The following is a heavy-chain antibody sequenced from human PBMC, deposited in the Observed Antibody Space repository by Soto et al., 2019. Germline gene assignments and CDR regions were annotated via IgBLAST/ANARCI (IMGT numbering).Heavy chain of an antibody. V-gene: IGHV3-23*01. J-gene: IGHJ6*02. CDR3: AKQQWFGEYPYYGMDV. Sequence: EVQLLESGGGLVQPGGSLRLSCAASGFTFSGYAMSWVRQAPGKGLEWVSAISGSGGSTYYADSVKVRFTISRDNSKNTLYLQMNSLRAEDTAVYYCAKQQWFGEYPYYGMDVWGQGTTVTVSS. CDR1: GFTFSGYA. D-gene: IGHD3-10*01. CDR2: ISGSGGST.